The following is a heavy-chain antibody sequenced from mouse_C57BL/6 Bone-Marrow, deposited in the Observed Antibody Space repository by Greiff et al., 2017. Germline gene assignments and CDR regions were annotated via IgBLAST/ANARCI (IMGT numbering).Heavy chain of an antibody. CDR2: ISSGGSYT. J-gene: IGHJ3*01. Sequence: EVQVVESGGGLVKPGGSLKLSCAASGFTFSSYGMSWVRQTPDKRLEWVATISSGGSYTYYPDSVKGRFTISRDNAKNTLYLQMSSLKSEDTAMYYCARRGDVTAVAYGGQGTLVTVSA. CDR1: GFTFSSYG. D-gene: IGHD1-2*01. V-gene: IGHV5-6*03. CDR3: ARRGDVTAVAY.